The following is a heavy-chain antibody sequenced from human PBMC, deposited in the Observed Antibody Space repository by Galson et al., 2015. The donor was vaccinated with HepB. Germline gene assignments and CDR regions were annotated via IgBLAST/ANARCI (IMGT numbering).Heavy chain of an antibody. D-gene: IGHD2-2*01. J-gene: IGHJ4*01. CDR2: IYPNDFET. CDR3: ARGYWSGNTCSGDFGL. CDR1: GYRFTNNW. V-gene: IGHV5-51*03. Sequence: QSGAEVKKPGESLRISCKGSGYRFTNNWIGWVRQRPGKGLEWIGIIYPNDFETKYSPSFRGQVVSSVDKSLSTAYLQWSSLKASDTAIYYCARGYWSGNTCSGDFGLWGHRTRVTVSS.